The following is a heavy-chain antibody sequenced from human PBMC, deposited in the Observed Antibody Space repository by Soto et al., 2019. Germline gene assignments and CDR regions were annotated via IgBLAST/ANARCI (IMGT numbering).Heavy chain of an antibody. CDR3: ARVIVGWDYFDD. J-gene: IGHJ4*02. CDR1: GFTVSSNY. CDR2: MYSGGST. Sequence: PGGSLRLSCAPSGFTVSSNYMSWVRQAPGKGLEWIAVMYSGGSTYYADSVKGRFTISRDNSKNTLYLKMNNLRAEDTAVYYCARVIVGWDYFDDWGQGTLVTVSS. V-gene: IGHV3-53*01. D-gene: IGHD3-22*01.